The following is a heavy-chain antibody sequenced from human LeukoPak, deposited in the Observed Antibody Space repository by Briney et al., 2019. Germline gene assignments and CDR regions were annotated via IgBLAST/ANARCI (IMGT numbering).Heavy chain of an antibody. J-gene: IGHJ5*02. CDR1: GYSISSGYY. CDR3: ARDRIAVAGTHP. V-gene: IGHV4-38-2*02. CDR2: IYHSGST. D-gene: IGHD6-19*01. Sequence: SETLSLTCTVSGYSISSGYYWGWIRQPPGKGLEWIGSIYHSGSTYYNPSLKSRVTISVDTSKNQFSLKLSSVTAADTAVYYCARDRIAVAGTHPWGQGTLVTVSS.